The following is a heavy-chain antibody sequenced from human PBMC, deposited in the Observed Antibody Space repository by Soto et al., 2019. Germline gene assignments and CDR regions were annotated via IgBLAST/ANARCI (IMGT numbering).Heavy chain of an antibody. Sequence: GSLRLSCAASGFTFSSYAMSWVRQAPGKGLEWVSAISGSGGSTYYADSVKGRFTISRDNSKNTLYLQMNSLRAEDTAVYYCAKDYTSRWELYGMDVWGQGTTVTVSS. CDR1: GFTFSSYA. V-gene: IGHV3-23*01. CDR2: ISGSGGST. D-gene: IGHD1-26*01. CDR3: AKDYTSRWELYGMDV. J-gene: IGHJ6*02.